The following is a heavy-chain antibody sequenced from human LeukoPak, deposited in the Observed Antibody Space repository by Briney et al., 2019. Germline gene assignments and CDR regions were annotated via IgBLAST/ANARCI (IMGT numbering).Heavy chain of an antibody. D-gene: IGHD5-18*01. V-gene: IGHV3-30*18. CDR3: AKDSSYSYGLDY. Sequence: GGSLRLSCAASGFTFSNAFMTWVRQAPGKGLEWVAVISYDGSNKFYADSVKGRFTISRDNSKNTLYLQMNSLRAEDTAVYYCAKDSSYSYGLDYWGQGTLVTVSS. J-gene: IGHJ4*02. CDR2: ISYDGSNK. CDR1: GFTFSNAF.